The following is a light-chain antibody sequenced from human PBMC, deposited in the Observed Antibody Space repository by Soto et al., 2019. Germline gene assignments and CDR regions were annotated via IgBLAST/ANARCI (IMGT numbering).Light chain of an antibody. J-gene: IGKJ1*01. V-gene: IGKV1-5*03. CDR3: QQYHSYWT. Sequence: DIQITQAPSTLSASAGSRVTITCRASQTIDSWLAWYQQRPGTTPNLLIYKASTLASGLPSTFSGSGSATEFSLTISNLSPEEFATDYCQQYHSYWTVGQVTKVEI. CDR1: QTIDSW. CDR2: KAS.